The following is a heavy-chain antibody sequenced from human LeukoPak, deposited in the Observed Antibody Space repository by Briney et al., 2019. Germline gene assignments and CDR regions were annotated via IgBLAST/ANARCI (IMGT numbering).Heavy chain of an antibody. CDR3: AKSGEGYCSGGSCYSAFDY. J-gene: IGHJ4*02. CDR1: GFTFSGYA. V-gene: IGHV3-23*01. CDR2: ISGSGGST. Sequence: GGSLRLSCAASGFTFSGYAMSWVRQAPGKGLGWVSAISGSGGSTYYADSVKGRFTISRDNSKNTLYLQMNSLRAEDTAVYYCAKSGEGYCSGGSCYSAFDYWGQGTLVTVSS. D-gene: IGHD2-15*01.